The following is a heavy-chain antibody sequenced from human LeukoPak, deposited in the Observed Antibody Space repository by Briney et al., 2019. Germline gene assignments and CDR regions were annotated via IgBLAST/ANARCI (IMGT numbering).Heavy chain of an antibody. CDR1: SGSFSGYY. J-gene: IGHJ6*03. CDR2: INHSGST. CDR3: ARTVAATYYYYYYMDV. D-gene: IGHD2-15*01. V-gene: IGHV4-34*01. Sequence: SETLSLTCAVYSGSFSGYYWSWIRQPPGKGLEWIGEINHSGSTNYNPSLKSRVTISVDTSKNQFSLKLSSVTAADTAVYYCARTVAATYYYYYYMDVWGKGTTVTVSS.